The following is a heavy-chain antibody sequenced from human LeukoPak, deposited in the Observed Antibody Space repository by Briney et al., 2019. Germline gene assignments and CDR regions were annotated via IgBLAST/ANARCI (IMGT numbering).Heavy chain of an antibody. D-gene: IGHD2-2*01. Sequence: SETLSLTCTVSGGSISSGSYYWNWIRQPAGGGLEWIGRMYTSGSTNYNPSLKSRVTISVDTSKNQFSLKLSSVTDADTAVYYCARSSTTDANHYYYYYMDVWGRGTTVTVSS. J-gene: IGHJ6*03. CDR3: ARSSTTDANHYYYYYMDV. V-gene: IGHV4-61*02. CDR2: MYTSGST. CDR1: GGSISSGSYY.